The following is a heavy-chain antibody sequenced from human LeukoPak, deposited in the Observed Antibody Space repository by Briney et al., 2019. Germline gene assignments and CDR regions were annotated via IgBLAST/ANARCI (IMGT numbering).Heavy chain of an antibody. CDR1: GYTFTGYY. Sequence: ASVKVSCKASGYTFTGYYMHWVRQAPGQGLEWMGWINPNSGGTNYAQKFQGRVTMTRDTSISTAYMELSRLRSDDTAVYYCAREYCSGGSCGVGYYYYYYMDVWGKGTTVTVSS. D-gene: IGHD2-15*01. CDR2: INPNSGGT. CDR3: AREYCSGGSCGVGYYYYYYMDV. J-gene: IGHJ6*03. V-gene: IGHV1-2*02.